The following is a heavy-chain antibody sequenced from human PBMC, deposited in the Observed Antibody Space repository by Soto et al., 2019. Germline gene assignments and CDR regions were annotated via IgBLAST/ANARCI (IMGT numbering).Heavy chain of an antibody. CDR2: IIPIFGTA. V-gene: IGHV1-69*12. Sequence: QVQLVQSGAEVKKPGSSVKVSCKASGGTFSSYAISWVRQAPGQGLEWMGGIIPIFGTANYEQKFQGRVTPTADECLSTDYVELSSQTSEKKGVEYCAGTSDSIVLVDGASDIWGQGQMVT. CDR1: GGTFSSYA. D-gene: IGHD2-15*01. CDR3: AGTSDSIVLVDGASDI. J-gene: IGHJ3*02.